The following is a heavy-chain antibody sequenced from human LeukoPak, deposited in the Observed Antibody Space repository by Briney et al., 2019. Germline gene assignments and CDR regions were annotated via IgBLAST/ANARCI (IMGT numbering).Heavy chain of an antibody. D-gene: IGHD3-3*01. CDR1: GGTFSSYA. J-gene: IGHJ5*02. V-gene: IGHV1-69*05. CDR3: ARAGHKITIFGGFDP. CDR2: IISIFGTA. Sequence: GASVKVSCKASGGTFSSYAISWVRQAPGQGLEWMGGIISIFGTANYAQKFQGRVTITTDESTSTAYMELSSLRSEDTAVYYCARAGHKITIFGGFDPWGQGTLVTVSS.